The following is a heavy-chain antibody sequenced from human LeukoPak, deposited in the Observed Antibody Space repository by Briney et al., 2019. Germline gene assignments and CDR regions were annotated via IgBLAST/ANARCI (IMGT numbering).Heavy chain of an antibody. V-gene: IGHV5-51*01. J-gene: IGHJ4*02. CDR3: ARQRSYPDYFDY. CDR2: MYPGDSDT. Sequence: RGESLKICCKGSGYSFTSYWIGWVRQMPGKGLEWVGIMYPGDSDTRYSPSFQGQVTISADKSISTAYLQWSSLKASDTAMYYCARQRSYPDYFDYWGQGTLVTVSS. D-gene: IGHD1-26*01. CDR1: GYSFTSYW.